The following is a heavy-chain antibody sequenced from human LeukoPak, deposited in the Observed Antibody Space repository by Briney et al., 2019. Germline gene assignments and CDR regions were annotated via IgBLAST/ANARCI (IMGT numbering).Heavy chain of an antibody. J-gene: IGHJ5*02. CDR3: VRVSGFCTNGVCPSFDP. D-gene: IGHD2-8*01. CDR2: ISSSSSYI. CDR1: GFTFSSYS. Sequence: GGSLRLSCAASGFTFSSYSMNWVRQAPGKGLEWVSSISSSSSYIYYADSVKGRFTISRDNSKNTLYLQMNSLRTEDTAVYYCVRVSGFCTNGVCPSFDPWGQGTLVTVSS. V-gene: IGHV3-21*01.